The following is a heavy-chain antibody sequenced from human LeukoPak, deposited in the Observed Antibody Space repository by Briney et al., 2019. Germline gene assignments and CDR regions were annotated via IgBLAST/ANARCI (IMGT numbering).Heavy chain of an antibody. CDR1: GFIFRDYS. Sequence: GGSLRLSCAASGFIFRDYSTHWVRQVPGKGLEWISLISGDGVTTYYADSVKGRFTISRDNHEDSLYLQMNTLRTEDTAFYYCARGVNTISFTFDYWARGSLVTVSS. J-gene: IGHJ4*02. D-gene: IGHD3-22*01. V-gene: IGHV3-43*02. CDR2: ISGDGVTT. CDR3: ARGVNTISFTFDY.